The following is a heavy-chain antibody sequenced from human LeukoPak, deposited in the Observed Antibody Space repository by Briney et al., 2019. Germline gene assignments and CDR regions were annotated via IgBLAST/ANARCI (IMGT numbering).Heavy chain of an antibody. J-gene: IGHJ4*02. Sequence: SETLSLTCTVSGGSISSDDYYWSWIRQPPGKGLEWIGYIYYSGSTYYNPSLKSRVTISVDTSKNQFSLKLSSVTAADTAVYYCAARGDGYNSFDYWGEGTLVTVSS. CDR2: IYYSGST. D-gene: IGHD5-24*01. CDR3: AARGDGYNSFDY. V-gene: IGHV4-30-4*08. CDR1: GGSISSDDYY.